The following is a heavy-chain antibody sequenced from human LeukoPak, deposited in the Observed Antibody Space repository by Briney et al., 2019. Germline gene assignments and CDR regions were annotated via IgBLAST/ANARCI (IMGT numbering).Heavy chain of an antibody. Sequence: PSETLSLTCTVSGGSISTHYWTWIRRPAGKGLEWIGRIYASGNTNYNPSLRSRVTMSVDTSKNQFSLKLSTVTAADTAVYYCASRGDSSGALEFWGQGTLVTVSS. D-gene: IGHD6-25*01. J-gene: IGHJ4*02. CDR2: IYASGNT. CDR1: GGSISTHY. CDR3: ASRGDSSGALEF. V-gene: IGHV4-4*07.